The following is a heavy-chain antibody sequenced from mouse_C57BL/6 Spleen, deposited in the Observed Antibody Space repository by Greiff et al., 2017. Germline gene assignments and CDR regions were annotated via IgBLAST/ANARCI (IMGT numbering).Heavy chain of an antibody. V-gene: IGHV6-6*01. CDR2: IRNKANNHAT. CDR3: TRGIYYDYDGFAY. D-gene: IGHD2-4*01. CDR1: GFTFSDAW. Sequence: EVKLLESGGGLVQPGGSLKLSCAASGFTFSDAWMDWVRQSPEKGLEWVAEIRNKANNHATYYAESVKGRFTISRDDSKSRVYLQMNSLRAEDTGIYYCTRGIYYDYDGFAYWGQGTLVTVSA. J-gene: IGHJ3*01.